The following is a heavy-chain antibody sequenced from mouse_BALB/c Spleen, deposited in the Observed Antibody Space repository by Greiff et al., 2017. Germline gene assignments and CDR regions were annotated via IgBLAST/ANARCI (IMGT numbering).Heavy chain of an antibody. CDR3: ARREMYDYAMDY. V-gene: IGHV1-9*01. Sequence: VQLQQSGAELMKPGASVKISCKATGYTFSSYWIEWVKQRPGHGLEWIGEILPGSGSTNYNEKFKGKATFTADTSSNTAYMQLSSLTSEDSAVYYCARREMYDYAMDYWGQGTSVTVSS. CDR2: ILPGSGST. D-gene: IGHD2-14*01. J-gene: IGHJ4*01. CDR1: GYTFSSYW.